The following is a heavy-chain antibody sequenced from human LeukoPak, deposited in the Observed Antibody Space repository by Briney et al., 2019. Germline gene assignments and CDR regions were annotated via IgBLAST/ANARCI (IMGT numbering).Heavy chain of an antibody. CDR3: ARDLGYYYDSSGYFDADIQRNWFDP. D-gene: IGHD3-22*01. CDR2: TYYRSKWYN. V-gene: IGHV6-1*01. Sequence: SQTLSLTCAISGDSVSSNSAAWNWIRQSPSRGLEWLGRTYYRSKWYNDYAVSVKSRITINPDTSKNQFSLQLNSVTPEDTAVYYCARDLGYYYDSSGYFDADIQRNWFDPWGQGTLVTVSS. J-gene: IGHJ5*02. CDR1: GDSVSSNSAA.